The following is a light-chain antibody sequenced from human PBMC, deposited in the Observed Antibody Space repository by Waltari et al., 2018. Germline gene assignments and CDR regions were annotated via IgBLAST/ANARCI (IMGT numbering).Light chain of an antibody. V-gene: IGLV3-25*03. Sequence: SHELTQSPSVSVSPGQTARITRSGDTLPKQYAHWYQQKPGQAPVLIIYKDTERPSGIPERFSASTSGTIVTLTISGVRAEDEADYYCQSADSSDMVYFGGGTKLTVL. CDR1: TLPKQY. J-gene: IGLJ2*01. CDR3: QSADSSDMVY. CDR2: KDT.